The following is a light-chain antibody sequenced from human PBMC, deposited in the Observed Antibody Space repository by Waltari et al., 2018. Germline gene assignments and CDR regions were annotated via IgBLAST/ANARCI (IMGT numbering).Light chain of an antibody. CDR1: QSVLYSSNNKNY. Sequence: DIVMTQSPDSLSVSLGERATINCKSSQSVLYSSNNKNYFAWYQQKPRQPPKLLIYWASTRQSGVPDRFSGSGSGTDFTLTISNLRAEDVAVYYCQQYYSSPITFGQGTRLELK. V-gene: IGKV4-1*01. J-gene: IGKJ5*01. CDR3: QQYYSSPIT. CDR2: WAS.